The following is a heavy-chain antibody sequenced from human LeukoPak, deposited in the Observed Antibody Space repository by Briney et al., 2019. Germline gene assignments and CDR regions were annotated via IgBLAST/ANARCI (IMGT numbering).Heavy chain of an antibody. J-gene: IGHJ4*02. V-gene: IGHV4-59*01. CDR1: GGSISTYN. CDR3: ARGCCGGGSCSLLDY. D-gene: IGHD2-15*01. CDR2: IYYSGRTNT. Sequence: SETPSLTSSVSGGSISTYNWSWIRPRPGKGLEWIGYIYYSGRTNTNYNPSVKSRFNISGDTSKNQFSLKLSSVTAADTAVYYCARGCCGGGSCSLLDYWGQGTLVTVS.